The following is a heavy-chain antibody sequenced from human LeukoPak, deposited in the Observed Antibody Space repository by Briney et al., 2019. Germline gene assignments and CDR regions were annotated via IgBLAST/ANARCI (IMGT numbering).Heavy chain of an antibody. CDR2: ISAYNGNT. CDR3: ATDPGYYDSSGYPFDY. D-gene: IGHD3-22*01. Sequence: ASVKVSCKASGYTFTSYGISWVRQAPGQGLEWMGWISAYNGNTNYAQKLQGRVTMTTDTSTSTAYMELSSLRSEDTAVYYCATDPGYYDSSGYPFDYWGQGTLVTVSS. J-gene: IGHJ4*02. CDR1: GYTFTSYG. V-gene: IGHV1-18*01.